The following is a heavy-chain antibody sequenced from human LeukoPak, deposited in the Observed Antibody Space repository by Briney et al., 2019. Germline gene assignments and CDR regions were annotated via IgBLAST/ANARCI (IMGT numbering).Heavy chain of an antibody. CDR3: ARGDLVATSYMDV. CDR2: IIPIFGTA. D-gene: IGHD5-12*01. J-gene: IGHJ6*03. CDR1: GGTFSSYA. Sequence: SVKVSCKASGGTFSSYAISWLRQAPGQGLEWMGRIIPIFGTANYAQKFQGRVTITTDESTSTAYMELSSLRSEDTAVYYCARGDLVATSYMDVWGKGTTVTVSS. V-gene: IGHV1-69*05.